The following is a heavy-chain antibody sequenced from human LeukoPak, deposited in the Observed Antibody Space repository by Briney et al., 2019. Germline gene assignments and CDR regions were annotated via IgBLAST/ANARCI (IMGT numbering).Heavy chain of an antibody. V-gene: IGHV5-51*01. CDR2: INPGDSDT. Sequence: GESLKISCKGSEYSFTNYWIGWVRQMPGKGLEWMGIINPGDSDTRYSPSFQGQVTISVDKFISTAYLQWSSLKASDTAVYYCARDRLYHAFDIWGQGTMVTVSS. CDR3: ARDRLYHAFDI. CDR1: EYSFTNYW. D-gene: IGHD3-16*01. J-gene: IGHJ3*02.